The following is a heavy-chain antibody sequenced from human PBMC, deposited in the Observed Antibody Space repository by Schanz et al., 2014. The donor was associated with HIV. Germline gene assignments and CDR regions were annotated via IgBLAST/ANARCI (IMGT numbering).Heavy chain of an antibody. V-gene: IGHV3-30*18. D-gene: IGHD6-6*01. CDR3: ANTEFPYSSSSDYYYGMDV. Sequence: VQLVESGGGLVNPGGSLRLSCATSGFTLSSYDIHWVRQAPGKGLEWVAVISYDGNKRYYADSVKGRFTISRDNSKNTLYLQMNRLRAEDTAVYYCANTEFPYSSSSDYYYGMDVWGQGTTVTVSS. J-gene: IGHJ6*02. CDR1: GFTLSSYD. CDR2: ISYDGNKR.